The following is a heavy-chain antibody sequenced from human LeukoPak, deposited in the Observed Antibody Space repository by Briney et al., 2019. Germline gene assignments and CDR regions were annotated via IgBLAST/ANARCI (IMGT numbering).Heavy chain of an antibody. CDR1: GYTFTSYG. D-gene: IGHD3-3*01. V-gene: IGHV1-18*01. CDR3: ARDAYYDFWSGSRFDP. Sequence: ASVKVSCKASGYTFTSYGISWVRQAPGQGLEWMGWISAYNGNTNYAQKLQGRVTMTTDTSTSTAYMELRSLISDDTAVYYCARDAYYDFWSGSRFDPWGQGTLVTVSS. J-gene: IGHJ5*02. CDR2: ISAYNGNT.